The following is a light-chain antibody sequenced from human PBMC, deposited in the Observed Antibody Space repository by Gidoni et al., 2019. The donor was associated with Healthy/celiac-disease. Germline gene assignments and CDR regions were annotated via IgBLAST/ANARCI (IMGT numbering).Light chain of an antibody. V-gene: IGKV3-11*01. CDR1: QSVSSY. Sequence: EIVLTQSPATLSLSPGERATLSCRASQSVSSYLAWYQQKPGQAPRLLIYDASNRATAIPARFTGSGSGTDVTLTISSLEPEDFAVYYCQQRSNWRTFGQXTKLEIK. J-gene: IGKJ2*01. CDR3: QQRSNWRT. CDR2: DAS.